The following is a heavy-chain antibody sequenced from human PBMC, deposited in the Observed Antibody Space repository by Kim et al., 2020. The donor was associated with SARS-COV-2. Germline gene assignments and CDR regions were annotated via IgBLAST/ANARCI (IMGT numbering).Heavy chain of an antibody. CDR3: VKFQEYYDSSGYSGGDY. D-gene: IGHD3-22*01. J-gene: IGHJ4*02. Sequence: GGSLRLSCAASGFTFSSFAMSWVRQAPGKGLEWVSAISDSGAYIYYADSVKGRFTISRDNSRNTVYLQMNSLRAEDTAVYYCVKFQEYYDSSGYSGGDYWGQGTLVTVSS. CDR1: GFTFSSFA. V-gene: IGHV3-23*01. CDR2: ISDSGAYI.